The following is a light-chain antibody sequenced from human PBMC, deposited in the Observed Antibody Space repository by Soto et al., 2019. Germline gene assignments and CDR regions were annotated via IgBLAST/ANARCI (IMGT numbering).Light chain of an antibody. CDR1: GIIQEG. CDR3: QETNYYV. V-gene: IGKV1-5*01. CDR2: DAS. J-gene: IGKJ2*01. Sequence: DIQLTQSPSTLPASQGDRFPITCRASGIIQEGLAWYQKKPGKAPKLLIYDASNLESGVPSRFSGSGSGTEFTLTINSLQPDDLATYYCQETNYYVFGQGTQLEIK.